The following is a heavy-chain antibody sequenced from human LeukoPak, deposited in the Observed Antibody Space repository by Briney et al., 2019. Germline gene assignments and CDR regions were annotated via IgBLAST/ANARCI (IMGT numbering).Heavy chain of an antibody. CDR1: GYTFTSYY. CDR3: ARDHCSSTSCYGVRSAFDI. V-gene: IGHV1-46*01. CDR2: INPSGGST. J-gene: IGHJ3*02. Sequence: ASVKVSCKASGYTFTSYYMHWVRQAPGQGLEWMGIINPSGGSTSYAQKFQGRVTMTRDTSTSTVYMELSSPRSEDTAVYYCARDHCSSTSCYGVRSAFDIWGQGTMVTVSS. D-gene: IGHD2-2*01.